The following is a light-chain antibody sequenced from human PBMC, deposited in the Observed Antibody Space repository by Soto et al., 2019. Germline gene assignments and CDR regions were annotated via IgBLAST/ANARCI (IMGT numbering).Light chain of an antibody. CDR2: EGT. CDR1: SSDVGGYNL. Sequence: QSALTQPASVSGSPGQSITISCTGTSSDVGGYNLVPWYQQHPGRAPKLIIYEGTKRPSGVSDRFSVSKSGNTASLTISGLQADDEADYHCCSYAGRSILVFGTGTKVTVL. CDR3: CSYAGRSILV. V-gene: IGLV2-23*01. J-gene: IGLJ1*01.